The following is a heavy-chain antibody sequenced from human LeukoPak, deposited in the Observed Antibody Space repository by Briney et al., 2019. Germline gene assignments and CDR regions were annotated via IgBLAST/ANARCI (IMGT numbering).Heavy chain of an antibody. D-gene: IGHD3-22*01. CDR2: IYTSGST. J-gene: IGHJ4*02. CDR1: GGSISSYN. Sequence: SETLSLTCTVSGGSISSYNWSWIRQPAGKGLEWIGRIYTSGSTNYNPSLKSRVTMSVDTSKNQFSLKLSSVTAADTAVYYCARDQGYYYDSSGYRNFDYWGQGTLVTVSS. CDR3: ARDQGYYYDSSGYRNFDY. V-gene: IGHV4-4*07.